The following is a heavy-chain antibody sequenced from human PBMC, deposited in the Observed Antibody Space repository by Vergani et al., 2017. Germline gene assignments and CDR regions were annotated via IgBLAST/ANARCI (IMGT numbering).Heavy chain of an antibody. CDR3: ARDTRFLVDY. CDR1: GGSISSSSYY. J-gene: IGHJ4*02. V-gene: IGHV4-39*07. Sequence: QVQLQESGPGLVKPSETLSLTCTVSGGSISSSSYYWGWIRQPPGKGLEWIGSIYYSGSTYYNPSLKSRVTISVDTSKNQFSLKLSSVTAADTAVYYCARDTRFLVDYWGQGTLVTVSS. CDR2: IYYSGST. D-gene: IGHD3-3*01.